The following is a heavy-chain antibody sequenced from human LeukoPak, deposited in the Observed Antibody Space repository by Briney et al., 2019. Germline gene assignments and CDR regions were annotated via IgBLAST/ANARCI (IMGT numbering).Heavy chain of an antibody. Sequence: SETLSLTCAVYGGSFSGYYWSWIRQPPGKGLEWIGEINHSGSTNYNPSLKSRVTISVDTSKNQFSLKLSSVTAADTAVYYCARHGGYNQYYYYYGMDVWGQGTTVTVSS. D-gene: IGHD5-12*01. V-gene: IGHV4-34*01. J-gene: IGHJ6*02. CDR1: GGSFSGYY. CDR2: INHSGST. CDR3: ARHGGYNQYYYYYGMDV.